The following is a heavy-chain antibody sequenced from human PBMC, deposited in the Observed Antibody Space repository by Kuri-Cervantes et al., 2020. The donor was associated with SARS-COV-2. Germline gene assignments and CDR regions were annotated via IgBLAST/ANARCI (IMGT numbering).Heavy chain of an antibody. CDR1: GYTFTSYD. CDR2: MNPNSGNT. D-gene: IGHD6-13*01. J-gene: IGHJ4*02. CDR3: ARTRIAAAGTIDY. Sequence: ASVKVSCKASGYTFTSYDINWVRQATGQGLEWMGWMNPNSGNTGYAQKFQGRVTITRNTSISTAYMELSSLRSEDTAVYYCARTRIAAAGTIDYWGQGTRVTVSS. V-gene: IGHV1-8*03.